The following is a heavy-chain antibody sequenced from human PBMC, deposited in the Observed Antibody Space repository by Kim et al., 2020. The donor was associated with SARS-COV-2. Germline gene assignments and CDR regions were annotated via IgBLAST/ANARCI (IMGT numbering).Heavy chain of an antibody. CDR3: ARHLSRGSNYDMLTGYSPPDWFDP. D-gene: IGHD3-9*01. J-gene: IGHJ5*02. CDR2: IYYSGST. Sequence: SETLSLTCTVSGGSISSSGYYWGWIRQPPGKGLEWIGSIYYSGSTYYNPSLKSRVTISVDTSKNQFSLKLSSVTAADTAVYYCARHLSRGSNYDMLTGYSPPDWFDPWGQGTLVTVSS. CDR1: GGSISSSGYY. V-gene: IGHV4-39*01.